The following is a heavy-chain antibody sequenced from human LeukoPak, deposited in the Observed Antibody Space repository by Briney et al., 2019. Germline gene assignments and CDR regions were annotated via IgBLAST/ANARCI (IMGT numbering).Heavy chain of an antibody. CDR3: VREFVTGCNSVTCPSICFDP. J-gene: IGHJ5*02. D-gene: IGHD2/OR15-2a*01. Sequence: SETLSLTCIVSGYSISSGYYWGWIRQSPGKGLEWIGSFYHNGQINSNPSLKRRVTISEDTSKNQFSLKMTSVTAADTAMYFCVREFVTGCNSVTCPSICFDPWGKGIQVTVSA. V-gene: IGHV4-38-2*02. CDR1: GYSISSGYY. CDR2: FYHNGQI.